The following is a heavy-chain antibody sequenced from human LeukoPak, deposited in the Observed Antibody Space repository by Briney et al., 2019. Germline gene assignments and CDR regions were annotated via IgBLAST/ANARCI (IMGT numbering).Heavy chain of an antibody. CDR3: ARGDPTDYYGSVGNWFDP. V-gene: IGHV1-2*02. J-gene: IGHJ5*02. CDR1: GYTFTGYY. CDR2: INPNSGGT. D-gene: IGHD3-10*01. Sequence: ASVKVSCKASGYTFTGYYMHWVRQAPGQGLEWMRWINPNSGGTNYAQKFQGRVTMTRDTSISTAYMELSRLRSDDTAVYYCARGDPTDYYGSVGNWFDPWGQGTLVTVSS.